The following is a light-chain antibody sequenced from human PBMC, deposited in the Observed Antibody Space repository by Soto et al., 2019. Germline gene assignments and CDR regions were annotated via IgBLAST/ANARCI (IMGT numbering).Light chain of an antibody. CDR1: QFIDRW. V-gene: IGKV1-5*01. CDR3: LQYSGSSYT. Sequence: DIQMTQSPSTLSASVGDRVTITCRASQFIDRWLAWYQQKPGKAPQYLILDASSLYGGVPLRFSGSGSGTEFTLTITSLQPDDSATYYCLQYSGSSYTFGQGTRVEIK. CDR2: DAS. J-gene: IGKJ2*01.